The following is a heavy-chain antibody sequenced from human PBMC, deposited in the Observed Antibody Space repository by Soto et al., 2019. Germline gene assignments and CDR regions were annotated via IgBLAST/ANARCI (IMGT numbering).Heavy chain of an antibody. J-gene: IGHJ5*02. Sequence: EVQLVESGGGLVKPGGSLRLSCAASGSTFSHAWMSWVRQVPGKGLEWVARVKSKAAGGTTDYAAPVKGRFTISRDDSKNTLYLQMNSLKTDDTAVYYCTTVGFDPWGQGTLVTVSS. CDR1: GSTFSHAW. CDR3: TTVGFDP. D-gene: IGHD2-15*01. CDR2: VKSKAAGGTT. V-gene: IGHV3-15*01.